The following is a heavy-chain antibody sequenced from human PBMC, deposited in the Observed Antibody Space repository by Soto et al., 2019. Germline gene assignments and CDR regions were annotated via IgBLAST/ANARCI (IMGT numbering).Heavy chain of an antibody. CDR3: AREVDDYVWGSPQP. CDR2: INHSGST. J-gene: IGHJ5*02. V-gene: IGHV4-34*01. Sequence: TSETLSLTCAVYGGSFSGYYWSWIRQPPGKGLEWIGEINHSGSTNYNPSLKSRVTISVDTSKNQFSLKLSSVTAADTAVYYCAREVDDYVWGSPQPWGQGTLVTVSS. CDR1: GGSFSGYY. D-gene: IGHD3-16*01.